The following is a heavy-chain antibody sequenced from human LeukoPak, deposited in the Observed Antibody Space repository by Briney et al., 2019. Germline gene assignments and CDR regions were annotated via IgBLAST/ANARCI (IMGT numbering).Heavy chain of an antibody. Sequence: PSETLSLTCTVSGGSISSSSYYWGWIRQPPGKGLEWIGSIYYSGSTYYNPSLKNRVTISVDTSKNQFSLKLSSVTAADTAVYYCARCEYYDFWSGYHPRAWFDPWGQGTLVTVSS. CDR1: GGSISSSSYY. V-gene: IGHV4-39*01. CDR2: IYYSGST. CDR3: ARCEYYDFWSGYHPRAWFDP. D-gene: IGHD3-3*01. J-gene: IGHJ5*02.